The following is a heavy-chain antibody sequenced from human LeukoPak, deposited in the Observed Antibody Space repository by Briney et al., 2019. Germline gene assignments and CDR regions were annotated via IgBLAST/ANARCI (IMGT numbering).Heavy chain of an antibody. CDR3: ARDVGKSGYGDY. CDR2: ISSSGDTI. J-gene: IGHJ4*02. Sequence: GGSLRLSCAASGFTFTSHSMNWVRQAPGRGPQWVSYISSSGDTIYYADSVKGRFTTSRDNAKNSLYLQMNSLRAEDTAIYYCARDVGKSGYGDYWGQGTLVIVSS. CDR1: GFTFTSHS. V-gene: IGHV3-48*04. D-gene: IGHD5-12*01.